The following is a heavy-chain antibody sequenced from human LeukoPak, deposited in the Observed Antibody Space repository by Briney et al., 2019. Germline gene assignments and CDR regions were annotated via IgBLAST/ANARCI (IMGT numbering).Heavy chain of an antibody. D-gene: IGHD3-9*01. V-gene: IGHV4-30-4*01. Sequence: SETRSLTCTVPGGSISSGDYYWSWIRQPPGKGLEWIGYIYYSESTYYNPSLKSRVTISVDTSKNQFSLKLSSVTAADTAVYYCARVPYYDILTGYYGGYFDYWGQGTLVTVSS. CDR1: GGSISSGDYY. CDR2: IYYSEST. J-gene: IGHJ4*02. CDR3: ARVPYYDILTGYYGGYFDY.